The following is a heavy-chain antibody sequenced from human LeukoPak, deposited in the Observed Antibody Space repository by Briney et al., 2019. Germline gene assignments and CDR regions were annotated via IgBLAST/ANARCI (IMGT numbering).Heavy chain of an antibody. CDR2: ISYDGSNK. V-gene: IGHV3-30*04. CDR1: GFTFISYA. J-gene: IGHJ4*02. D-gene: IGHD3-9*01. Sequence: GRSLRLSCAASGFTFISYAMHWVRQAPGKGLEWVAVISYDGSNKYYADSVKGRFTISRDNSKNTLYLQMNSLRAEDTAVYYCARGRFYDILTGYNDYWGQGTLVTVSS. CDR3: ARGRFYDILTGYNDY.